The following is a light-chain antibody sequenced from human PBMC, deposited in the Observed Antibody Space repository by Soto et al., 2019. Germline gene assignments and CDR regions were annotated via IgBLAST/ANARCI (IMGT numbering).Light chain of an antibody. Sequence: QSALTQPASVSVSPGQSITISCTGTSSDGVSYNLVSWYQQHPGKAPKLMIYEGSKRPSGVSNRFSGSKSGNTASLTISGIQAEDEADYYCCSYAGSSTPYVVFGGGTKLTVL. CDR2: EGS. CDR1: SSDGVSYNL. V-gene: IGLV2-23*01. CDR3: CSYAGSSTPYVV. J-gene: IGLJ2*01.